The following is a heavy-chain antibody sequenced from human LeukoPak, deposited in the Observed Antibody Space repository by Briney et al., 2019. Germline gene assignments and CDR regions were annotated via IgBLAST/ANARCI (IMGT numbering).Heavy chain of an antibody. CDR1: DGSISSSTYY. CDR2: IYYSGST. V-gene: IGHV4-39*07. Sequence: PSETLSLTCTVSDGSISSSTYYWGWIRQPPGKGLEWIGSIYYSGSTYYNPSLKSRVTISVDTSKNQFSLKLSSVTAADTAVYYCARASPSTYYYDSSGYYRYWGQGTLVTVSS. CDR3: ARASPSTYYYDSSGYYRY. J-gene: IGHJ4*02. D-gene: IGHD3-22*01.